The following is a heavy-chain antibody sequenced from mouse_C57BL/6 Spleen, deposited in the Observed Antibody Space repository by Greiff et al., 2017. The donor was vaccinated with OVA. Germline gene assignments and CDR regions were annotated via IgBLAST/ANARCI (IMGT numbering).Heavy chain of an antibody. CDR2: IYPGDGDT. V-gene: IGHV1-80*01. J-gene: IGHJ3*01. CDR1: GYAFSSYW. Sequence: QVQLQQSGAELVKPGASVKISCKASGYAFSSYWMNWVKQRPGKGLEWIGQIYPGDGDTNYNGKFKGKATLTADKSSSTAYMQLSSLTSEDSAVYFCAREGYSNLAWFAYWGQGTLVTVSA. D-gene: IGHD2-5*01. CDR3: AREGYSNLAWFAY.